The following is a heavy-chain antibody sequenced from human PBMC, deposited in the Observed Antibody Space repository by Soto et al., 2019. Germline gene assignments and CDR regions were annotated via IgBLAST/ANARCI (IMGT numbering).Heavy chain of an antibody. CDR2: IRSKAYGGTT. V-gene: IGHV3-49*03. J-gene: IGHJ4*02. CDR1: GFTFGDYA. Sequence: GGSLRLSCTASGFTFGDYAMSWFRQAPGKGLEWVGFIRSKAYGGTTEYGASVKGRFTISRDDSYSIAYLQMNSLKTEDTAVYYCTRANIIARAPDYWGQGTLVTVSS. D-gene: IGHD1-20*01. CDR3: TRANIIARAPDY.